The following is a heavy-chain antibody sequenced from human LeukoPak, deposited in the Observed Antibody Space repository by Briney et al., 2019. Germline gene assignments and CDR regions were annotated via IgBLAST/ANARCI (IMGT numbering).Heavy chain of an antibody. CDR3: AILVVKGRPSWFDP. Sequence: SETLSLTCTVSGGSISSSSYYWGWIRQPPGKWLWWIGSIYYSGSTYYYPYLKSRVTISVATSKTQFSLKLSSVTAADTAVYYCAILVVKGRPSWFDPWGQGTLVTVSS. V-gene: IGHV4-39*01. CDR2: IYYSGST. J-gene: IGHJ5*02. D-gene: IGHD3-22*01. CDR1: GGSISSSSYY.